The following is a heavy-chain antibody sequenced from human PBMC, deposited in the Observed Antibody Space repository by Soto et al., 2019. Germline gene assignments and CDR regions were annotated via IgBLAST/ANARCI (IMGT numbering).Heavy chain of an antibody. CDR2: ISAYNGNT. CDR3: ARDRDDILTGYHGYFDY. CDR1: GYTFTSYG. Sequence: ASVKVSCKASGYTFTSYGISWVRQAPGQGLEWMGWISAYNGNTNYAQKLQGRVTMTTDTSTSTAYMELRSLRSDDTAVYYCARDRDDILTGYHGYFDYWGQGTLVTVSS. D-gene: IGHD3-9*01. V-gene: IGHV1-18*01. J-gene: IGHJ4*02.